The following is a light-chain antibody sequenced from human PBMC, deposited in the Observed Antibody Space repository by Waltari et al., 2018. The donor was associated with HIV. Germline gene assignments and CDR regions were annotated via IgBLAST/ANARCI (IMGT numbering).Light chain of an antibody. Sequence: DIQMTQSPSSLSASVGDRVTITCRASQRASSYVNWYQQKPGKAPKLLIYAASSLQSGVPSRFSGSGSGTDFTLTISSLQPEDFATYYCQQTYSLPYTFGQGTKLEIK. J-gene: IGKJ2*01. CDR2: AAS. V-gene: IGKV1-39*01. CDR3: QQTYSLPYT. CDR1: QRASSY.